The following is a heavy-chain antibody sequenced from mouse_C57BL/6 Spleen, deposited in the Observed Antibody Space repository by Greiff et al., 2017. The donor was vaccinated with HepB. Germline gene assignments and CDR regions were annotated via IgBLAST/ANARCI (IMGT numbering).Heavy chain of an antibody. J-gene: IGHJ4*01. CDR2: ISSGSSTI. V-gene: IGHV5-17*01. CDR3: ARGEGYGSSPYYAMDY. CDR1: GFTFSDYG. D-gene: IGHD1-1*01. Sequence: EVQRVESGGGLVKPGGSLKLSCAASGFTFSDYGMHWVRQGPEKGLGWVAYISSGSSTIYYADTVKGRFTISRDNAKNTLFLQMTSLRSEDTAMYYCARGEGYGSSPYYAMDYWGQGTSVTVSS.